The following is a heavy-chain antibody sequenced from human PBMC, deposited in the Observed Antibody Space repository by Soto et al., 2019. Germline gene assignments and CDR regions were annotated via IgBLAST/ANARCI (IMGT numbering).Heavy chain of an antibody. CDR1: GFTFDDYA. V-gene: IGHV3-9*01. CDR2: ISWNSGSI. J-gene: IGHJ3*02. Sequence: GGSLRLSCAASGFTFDDYAMHWVRQAPGKGLEWVSGISWNSGSIGYADSVKGRFTISRDNAKNSLYLQMNSLRAEDTALYYCAKGRQWLVQDAFDIWGQGTMVTVSS. CDR3: AKGRQWLVQDAFDI. D-gene: IGHD6-19*01.